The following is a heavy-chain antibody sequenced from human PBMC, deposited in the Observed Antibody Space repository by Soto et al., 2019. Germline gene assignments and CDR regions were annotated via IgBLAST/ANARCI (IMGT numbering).Heavy chain of an antibody. V-gene: IGHV4-34*01. D-gene: IGHD3-9*01. CDR1: GGSFSTYY. Sequence: SETLSLTCVVSGGSFSTYYYNWIRQSPGKGLEWIGEINHSGSNNYSPSLKSRVTMSLDTSKNQFSLKLTSVTAADTAVYYCARGGSNDWQVAFDIWGQGTMVTVS. J-gene: IGHJ3*02. CDR2: INHSGSN. CDR3: ARGGSNDWQVAFDI.